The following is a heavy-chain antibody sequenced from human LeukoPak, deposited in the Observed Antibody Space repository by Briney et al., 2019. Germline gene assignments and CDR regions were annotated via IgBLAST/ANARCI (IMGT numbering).Heavy chain of an antibody. D-gene: IGHD5-12*01. V-gene: IGHV4-34*01. J-gene: IGHJ6*03. CDR2: INHSGST. Sequence: PSETLSLTCAVYGGSFSGYYWSWIRQPPGKGLEWIGEINHSGSTNYNPSLKSRVTISVDTSKNQFSLKLSSVTAADTAVYYCARGGSGYDYYYYHIDVWGKGTTVTVSS. CDR1: GGSFSGYY. CDR3: ARGGSGYDYYYYHIDV.